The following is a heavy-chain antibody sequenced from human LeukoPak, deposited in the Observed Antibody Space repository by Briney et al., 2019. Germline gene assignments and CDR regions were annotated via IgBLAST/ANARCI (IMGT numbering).Heavy chain of an antibody. V-gene: IGHV4-39*01. D-gene: IGHD3-16*02. Sequence: SETLSPTCTVSGGSISSSSYYWGWIRQPPGKGLEWIGSIYYSGSTYYNPSLKSRVTISVDTSRNHFSLRLSSVTAADTAVYYCARRLSGYTFDYWGQGTLVTVSS. CDR2: IYYSGST. CDR3: ARRLSGYTFDY. J-gene: IGHJ4*02. CDR1: GGSISSSSYY.